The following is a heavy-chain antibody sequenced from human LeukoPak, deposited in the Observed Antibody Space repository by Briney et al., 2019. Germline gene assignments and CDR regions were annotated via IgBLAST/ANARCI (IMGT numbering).Heavy chain of an antibody. CDR1: GYTFTSYG. CDR2: ISAYNGNT. D-gene: IGHD6-19*01. CDR3: ARSDGAVAGYYFDY. Sequence: ASVKVSCKASGYTFTSYGISWVRQAPGHGLEWMGWISAYNGNTNYAQELQGRVTMTTDTSTSTAYMELRSLRSDDTAVYYCARSDGAVAGYYFDYWGQGTLVTVSS. V-gene: IGHV1-18*01. J-gene: IGHJ4*02.